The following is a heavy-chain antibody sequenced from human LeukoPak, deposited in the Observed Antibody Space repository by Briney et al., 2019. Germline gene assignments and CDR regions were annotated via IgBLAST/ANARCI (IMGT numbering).Heavy chain of an antibody. V-gene: IGHV3-30-3*01. Sequence: PGGSLRLSCAASGFTFSSYAMHWVRQAPGKGLEWVAVISYDGSNKYYADSVKGRFTISRDNSKNTLYLQMNSLRAEDTAVYYCARVRRRWLQLHGRDYWGQGTLVTVSS. CDR2: ISYDGSNK. CDR1: GFTFSSYA. D-gene: IGHD5-24*01. J-gene: IGHJ4*02. CDR3: ARVRRRWLQLHGRDY.